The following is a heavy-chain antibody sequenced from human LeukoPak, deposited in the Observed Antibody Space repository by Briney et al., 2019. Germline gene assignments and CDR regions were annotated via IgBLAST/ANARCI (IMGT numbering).Heavy chain of an antibody. Sequence: SETLSLTCTVPGGSISSYYWSWIRQPPGKGLEWIGYIYYSGSTNYNPTLKSRFTISVDTSKNQFSLKLSSVTAADTAVYYCARALTVTNYYYYYYMDVWGKGTTVTISS. CDR2: IYYSGST. J-gene: IGHJ6*03. V-gene: IGHV4-59*01. D-gene: IGHD4-17*01. CDR3: ARALTVTNYYYYYYMDV. CDR1: GGSISSYY.